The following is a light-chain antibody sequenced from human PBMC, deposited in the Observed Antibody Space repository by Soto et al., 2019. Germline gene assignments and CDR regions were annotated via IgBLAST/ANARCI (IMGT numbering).Light chain of an antibody. Sequence: RASQSVTRSYLAWYQQKPGQAPRLLIYGAASRAMGSPDRCSGSGDGTDGASTISSLEPEDSATYYCQQYDSLHRTFGQGTRLEIK. V-gene: IGKV3-20*01. CDR1: QSVTRSY. CDR3: QQYDSLHRT. CDR2: GAA. J-gene: IGKJ5*01.